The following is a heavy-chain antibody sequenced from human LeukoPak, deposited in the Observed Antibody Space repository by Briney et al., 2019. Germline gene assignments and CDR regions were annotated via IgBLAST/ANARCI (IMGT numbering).Heavy chain of an antibody. CDR1: GASLTIYY. Sequence: SETLSLACSVSGASLTIYYWNWIRQPAGKGLEWIGRYTSGTTTHNPSLKSQFTMSIDTSKNQISLKLTSVTAADTAVYYCATGDHSFDNWGQGILVTVTP. V-gene: IGHV4-4*07. J-gene: IGHJ4*02. CDR3: ATGDHSFDN. CDR2: YTSGTT.